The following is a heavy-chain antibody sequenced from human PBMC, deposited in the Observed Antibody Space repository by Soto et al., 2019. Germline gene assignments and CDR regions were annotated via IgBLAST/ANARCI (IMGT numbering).Heavy chain of an antibody. CDR1: GGTFSSYA. J-gene: IGHJ4*02. V-gene: IGHV1-69*06. D-gene: IGHD7-27*01. Sequence: SVKVSCKASGGTFSSYAISWVRQAPGQGLEWMGGIIPIFGTANYAQKFQGRVTITADTSISTAYMELSSLKSEDTAVYYCTRGPRNWGFDYWGPGTLVTVSS. CDR3: TRGPRNWGFDY. CDR2: IIPIFGTA.